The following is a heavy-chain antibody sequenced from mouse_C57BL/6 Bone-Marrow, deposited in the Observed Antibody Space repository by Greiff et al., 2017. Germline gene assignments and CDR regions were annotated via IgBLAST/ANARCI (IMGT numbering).Heavy chain of an antibody. V-gene: IGHV5-17*01. Sequence: DVKLVESGGGLVKPGGSLKLSCAASGFTFSDYGMHWVRQAPEKGLEWVAYISSGSSTIYYADTVKGRFTISRDNAKNTLFLQMTSLRSEDTAMYYCARSGYPWYFDVWGTGTTVTVSS. CDR1: GFTFSDYG. J-gene: IGHJ1*03. D-gene: IGHD2-2*01. CDR3: ARSGYPWYFDV. CDR2: ISSGSSTI.